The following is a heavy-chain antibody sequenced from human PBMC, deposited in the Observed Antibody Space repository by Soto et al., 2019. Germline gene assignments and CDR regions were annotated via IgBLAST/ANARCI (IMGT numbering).Heavy chain of an antibody. Sequence: PTLSRTGAISGENVSSYSAAWNWIRHSPSRGLEWLGRTYYRSKWYNDYAVSVKSRITINPDTSKNQFSLQLNSVTPEDTAVYYCARWIQGSHAFEIWGQGTMVTVSS. CDR2: TYYRSKWYN. V-gene: IGHV6-1*01. D-gene: IGHD5-18*01. CDR3: ARWIQGSHAFEI. J-gene: IGHJ3*02. CDR1: GENVSSYSAA.